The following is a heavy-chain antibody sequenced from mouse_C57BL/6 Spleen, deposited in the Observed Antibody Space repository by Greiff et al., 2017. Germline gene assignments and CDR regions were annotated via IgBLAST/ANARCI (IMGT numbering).Heavy chain of an antibody. CDR2: IFPGSGST. D-gene: IGHD2-4*01. Sequence: QVQLQQSGPELVKPGASVKISCKASGYTFTDYYINWVKQRPGQGLEWIGWIFPGSGSTYYNEKFKGKATLTVDKSSSTAYMLLSSLTSEDSAVYFCARSGYYDYDDYAMDYWGQGTSVTVAS. V-gene: IGHV1-75*01. CDR3: ARSGYYDYDDYAMDY. J-gene: IGHJ4*01. CDR1: GYTFTDYY.